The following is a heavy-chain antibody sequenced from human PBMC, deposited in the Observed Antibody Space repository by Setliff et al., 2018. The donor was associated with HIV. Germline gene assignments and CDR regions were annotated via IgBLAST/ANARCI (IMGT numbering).Heavy chain of an antibody. CDR1: GFSFSGYW. CDR2: IKEDGSEE. CDR3: ASTTDY. V-gene: IGHV3-7*01. D-gene: IGHD1-26*01. J-gene: IGHJ4*02. Sequence: PGVSLRLSCAASGFSFSGYWMSWVRQAPGKGLEWVANIKEDGSEEYYVDSVKGRFTISRDNAKNSLYLQMNSLRAEDTAVYYCASTTDYWGQGTLVTVSS.